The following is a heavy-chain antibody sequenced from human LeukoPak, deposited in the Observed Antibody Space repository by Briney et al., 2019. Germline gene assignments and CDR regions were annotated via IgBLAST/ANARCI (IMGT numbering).Heavy chain of an antibody. CDR3: ARTTATGKYMDV. CDR1: DDSITMYY. J-gene: IGHJ6*03. D-gene: IGHD6-13*01. V-gene: IGHV4-39*07. CDR2: IYYSGST. Sequence: PSETLSLTCTVSDDSITMYYWTWIRQPPGKGLEWIGSIYYSGSTFYNPSLKSRVTISVDTSKNQFSLKLSSVTAADTAVYYCARTTATGKYMDVWGKGTTVTVSS.